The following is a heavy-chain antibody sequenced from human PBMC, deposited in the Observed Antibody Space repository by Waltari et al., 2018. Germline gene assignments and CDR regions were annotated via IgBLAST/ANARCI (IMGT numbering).Heavy chain of an antibody. V-gene: IGHV3-30*18. D-gene: IGHD3-10*01. Sequence: QVQLVESGGGVVQPGMYLRLSCAASGFSLSHFGMHWVRQAPGKGLEWLGLASFDGSTTYYAHSVRGRFTITRDKSKNTLYLDINTLRVDDTAIYYCAKDAFGNTYLDHWGQGTLVTVSS. J-gene: IGHJ5*02. CDR2: ASFDGSTT. CDR1: GFSLSHFG. CDR3: AKDAFGNTYLDH.